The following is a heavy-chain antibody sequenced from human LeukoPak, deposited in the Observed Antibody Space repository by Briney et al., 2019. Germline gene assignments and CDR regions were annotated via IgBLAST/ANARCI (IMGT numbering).Heavy chain of an antibody. D-gene: IGHD2-21*01. CDR3: ARSYEEDNYYYYYGMDV. Sequence: GASVKVSCKASGGTFSSYAISWVRQAPGQGLEWMGRIIPILGIANYAQKFQGRVTITADKSTSTAYMELSSLRSEDTAVYYCARSYEEDNYYYYYGMDVWGQGTTVTVSS. V-gene: IGHV1-69*04. J-gene: IGHJ6*02. CDR1: GGTFSSYA. CDR2: IIPILGIA.